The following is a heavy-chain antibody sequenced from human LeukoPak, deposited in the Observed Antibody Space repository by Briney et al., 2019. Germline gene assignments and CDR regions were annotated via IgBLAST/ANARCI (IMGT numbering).Heavy chain of an antibody. CDR2: IYTDGST. CDR3: ARGYCSGSTCYPGQY. D-gene: IGHD2-15*01. CDR1: GFTVSSNY. J-gene: IGHJ4*02. V-gene: IGHV3-66*02. Sequence: GGSLRLSCAASGFTVSSNYMNWVRQAPGKGLEWVSVIYTDGSTYYAASVKGRSTISRDNSKNTLYLQMNSLRAEDTAVYYCARGYCSGSTCYPGQYWGQGTLVTVSS.